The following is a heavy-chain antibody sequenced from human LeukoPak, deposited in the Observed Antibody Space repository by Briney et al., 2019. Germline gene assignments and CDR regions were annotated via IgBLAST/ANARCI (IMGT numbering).Heavy chain of an antibody. Sequence: PSETLSLTCTVSGGSVSSGSYYWSWIRQPPGRGLEWIAYIHYSGSAAYNPSLKSRVTISRDMSTNQFSLKLSSVTAADTAVYYCARGFVEMATIVGAFDIWGQGTMVTVSS. J-gene: IGHJ3*02. CDR3: ARGFVEMATIVGAFDI. CDR1: GGSVSSGSYY. CDR2: IHYSGSA. D-gene: IGHD5-24*01. V-gene: IGHV4-61*01.